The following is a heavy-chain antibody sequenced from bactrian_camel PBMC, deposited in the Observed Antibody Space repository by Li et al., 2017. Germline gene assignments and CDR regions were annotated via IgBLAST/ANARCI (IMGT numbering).Heavy chain of an antibody. J-gene: IGHJ4*01. CDR1: GYTYSSYC. Sequence: HVQLVESGGGSVQAGGSLRLSCAASGYTYSSYCMGWFRQAPGKEREGVAVIDSDGLAKYADSVKGRFTISQDSAKNTLYLQMNSLKPEDTAMYYCAAGGGNGAFCYTGERSMDYWGQGTQVTVS. D-gene: IGHD2*01. CDR2: IDSDGLA. V-gene: IGHV3S55*01. CDR3: AAGGGNGAFCYTGERSMDY.